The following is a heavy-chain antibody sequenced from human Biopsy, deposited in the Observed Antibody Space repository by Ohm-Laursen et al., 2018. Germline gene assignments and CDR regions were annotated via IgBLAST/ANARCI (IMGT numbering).Heavy chain of an antibody. CDR1: GASVMTSGYF. J-gene: IGHJ2*01. D-gene: IGHD3-9*01. CDR2: ISYNEMT. V-gene: IGHV4-31*03. CDR3: VREPKTGTAEAWYFDL. Sequence: TLSLTCRVSGASVMTSGYFWAWIRQRPGKGLEWIGYISYNEMTHYNPYITRRLAISFDTSNNRISLQLRSVSVADTAVYYCVREPKTGTAEAWYFDLWGRGSPVTVPS.